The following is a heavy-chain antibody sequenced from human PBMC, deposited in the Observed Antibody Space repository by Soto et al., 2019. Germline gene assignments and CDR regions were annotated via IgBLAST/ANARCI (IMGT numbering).Heavy chain of an antibody. V-gene: IGHV1-24*01. CDR2: FDPEDGET. J-gene: IGHJ6*02. D-gene: IGHD6-13*01. CDR3: ATKGRWYVGYYYYGMDV. CDR1: GYTLTELS. Sequence: ASVKVSCQVSGYTLTELSMHWVRQAPGKGLEWMGGFDPEDGETIYAQKFQGRVTMTEDTSTDTAYMELSSLRSEDTAVYYCATKGRWYVGYYYYGMDVWGQGTTVTSP.